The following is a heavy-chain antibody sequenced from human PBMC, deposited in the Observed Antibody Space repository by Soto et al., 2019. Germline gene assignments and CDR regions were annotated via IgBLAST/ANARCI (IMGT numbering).Heavy chain of an antibody. CDR1: GYSFTNYG. V-gene: IGHV1-18*01. Sequence: QAQLVQSGVEVKKPGASVKVSCKASGYSFTNYGITWVRQAPGQGFEWMGWISAYNGNTNYAQKFQGRVTLTTDASTSTAYLELRRLRSDDTAVYYCARDRGVAPPVAGNTHYYYYMDVWGKGTTVTVSS. D-gene: IGHD6-19*01. CDR3: ARDRGVAPPVAGNTHYYYYMDV. CDR2: ISAYNGNT. J-gene: IGHJ6*03.